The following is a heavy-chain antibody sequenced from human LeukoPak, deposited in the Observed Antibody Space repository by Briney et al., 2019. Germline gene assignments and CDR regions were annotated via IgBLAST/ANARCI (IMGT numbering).Heavy chain of an antibody. V-gene: IGHV4-59*03. CDR3: ARSVLWFGDLGY. CDR2: VYYTGTT. CDR1: GGSITDYY. D-gene: IGHD3-10*01. Sequence: SETLSLTCTVSGGSITDYYWNWIRQSPEKGLEGIGNVYYTGTTYYSPSLKSRVAISLDRSKNQFSLNLNSVTAADTAVYYCARSVLWFGDLGYWGQGILVTVSS. J-gene: IGHJ4*02.